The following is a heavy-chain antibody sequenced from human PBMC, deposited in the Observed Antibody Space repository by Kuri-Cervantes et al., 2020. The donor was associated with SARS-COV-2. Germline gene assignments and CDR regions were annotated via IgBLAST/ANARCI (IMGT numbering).Heavy chain of an antibody. J-gene: IGHJ6*03. CDR2: IIPILGTA. CDR3: ARGDIVVVPRPYYYMDV. D-gene: IGHD2-2*01. Sequence: SVKVSCKASGGTFSSYAISWVRQAPGQGLEWMGRIIPILGTANYPQKFQGRVTITADKSTSTAYMELSSLRSEDTAVYYCARGDIVVVPRPYYYMDVWGKGTTVTVSS. CDR1: GGTFSSYA. V-gene: IGHV1-69*04.